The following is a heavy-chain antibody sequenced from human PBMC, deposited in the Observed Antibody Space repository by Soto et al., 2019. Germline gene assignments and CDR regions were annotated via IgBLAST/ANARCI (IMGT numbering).Heavy chain of an antibody. CDR3: ARDLGPIRVGATPSDY. Sequence: QVQLVQSGAEVKKPGASVKVSCKASGYTFTSYGISWVRQAPGQGLEWMGWISAYNGNTNNAQKLQGRVTMTTDTSTSTAYMELRSLRSDNTAVYYCARDLGPIRVGATPSDYWGQGTLVTVSS. D-gene: IGHD1-26*01. V-gene: IGHV1-18*01. CDR1: GYTFTSYG. CDR2: ISAYNGNT. J-gene: IGHJ4*02.